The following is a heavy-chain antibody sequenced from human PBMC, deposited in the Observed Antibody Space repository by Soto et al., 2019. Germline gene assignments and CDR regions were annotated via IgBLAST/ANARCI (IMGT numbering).Heavy chain of an antibody. CDR1: GFSISSDA. Sequence: PGGSLRLSCAASGFSISSDAMSWVRQAPGKGLEWVSGISGSVANTNYADSVKGRFAISIDNSKNTLYLQMSSLRAEDTAVYYCAKRQSGNFGTFDSSGQGTLVSVSS. D-gene: IGHD5-12*01. V-gene: IGHV3-23*01. J-gene: IGHJ4*02. CDR2: ISGSVANT. CDR3: AKRQSGNFGTFDS.